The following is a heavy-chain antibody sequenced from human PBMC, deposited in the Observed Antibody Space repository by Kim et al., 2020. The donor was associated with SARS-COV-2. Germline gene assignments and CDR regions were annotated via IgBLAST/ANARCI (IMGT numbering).Heavy chain of an antibody. CDR3: AKVWGYSSSWYGYVDYFDY. J-gene: IGHJ4*02. CDR1: GFTFSSYA. Sequence: GGSLRLSCAASGFTFSSYAMSWVRQAPGKGLEWVSAISGSGGSTYYADSVKGRFTISRDNSKNTLYLQMNSLRAEDTAVYYCAKVWGYSSSWYGYVDYFDYWGQGTLVTVSS. V-gene: IGHV3-23*01. CDR2: ISGSGGST. D-gene: IGHD6-13*01.